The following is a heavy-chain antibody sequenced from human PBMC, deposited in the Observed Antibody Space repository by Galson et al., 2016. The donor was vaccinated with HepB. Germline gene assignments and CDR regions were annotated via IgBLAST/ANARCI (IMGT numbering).Heavy chain of an antibody. J-gene: IGHJ4*02. D-gene: IGHD3-10*01. V-gene: IGHV1-69*13. CDR3: ARPRDFYGSGIYYLGPFDC. CDR2: IIPIFGTA. CDR1: GGTFRSFG. Sequence: SVKVSCKASGGTFRSFGISWVRQAPGQGLEWMGGIIPIFGTASYAHNFQDRVTITADESTNTADMELSSLRYEDTAVYYCARPRDFYGSGIYYLGPFDCWGPGTLVTVSS.